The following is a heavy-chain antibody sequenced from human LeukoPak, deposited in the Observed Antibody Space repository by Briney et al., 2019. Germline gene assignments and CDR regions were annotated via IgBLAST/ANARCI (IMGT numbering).Heavy chain of an antibody. D-gene: IGHD3-3*01. V-gene: IGHV3-30*03. Sequence: GGSLRLSCAASGFTFSTYGMSWVRQAPGKGLEWVAVISYDGSNKYYADSVKGRFTISRDNSKNTLYLQMNSLRAEDTAVYYCARDLRVATDAFDIWGQGTMVTVSS. J-gene: IGHJ3*02. CDR3: ARDLRVATDAFDI. CDR2: ISYDGSNK. CDR1: GFTFSTYG.